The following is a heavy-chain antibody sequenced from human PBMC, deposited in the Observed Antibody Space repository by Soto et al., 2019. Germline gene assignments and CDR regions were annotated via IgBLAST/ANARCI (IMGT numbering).Heavy chain of an antibody. CDR3: ARESITMVRWGPIRVGAFDI. J-gene: IGHJ3*02. Sequence: GGSLRLSCAASGFTFSSYGMHWVRQAPGKGLEWVAVIWYDGSNKYYADSVKGRFTISRDNSKNTLYLQMNSLRAEDTAVYYCARESITMVRWGPIRVGAFDIWGQGTMVTVSS. CDR2: IWYDGSNK. V-gene: IGHV3-33*01. CDR1: GFTFSSYG. D-gene: IGHD3-10*01.